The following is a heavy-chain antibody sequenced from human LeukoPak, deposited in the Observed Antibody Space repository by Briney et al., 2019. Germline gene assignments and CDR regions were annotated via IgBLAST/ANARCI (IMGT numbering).Heavy chain of an antibody. J-gene: IGHJ6*03. CDR1: GGSISSYY. CDR3: ARDLPYYYGSGSTQDYYYMDV. CDR2: IYTSGST. D-gene: IGHD3-10*01. Sequence: SETLSLTCTVSGGSISSYYWSWIRQPAGKGLEWIGRIYTSGSTNYNPSLKSRVTMSVDTSKNQFFLKLSSVTAADTAVYYCARDLPYYYGSGSTQDYYYMDVWGKGTTVTVSS. V-gene: IGHV4-4*07.